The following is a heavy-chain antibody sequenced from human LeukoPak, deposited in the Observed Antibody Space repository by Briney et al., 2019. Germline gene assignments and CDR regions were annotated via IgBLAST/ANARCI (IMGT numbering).Heavy chain of an antibody. D-gene: IGHD6-19*01. CDR1: GFTFSSYS. J-gene: IGHJ6*02. CDR2: ISSSSSYI. Sequence: PGGSLRLSCAASGFTFSSYSMNWVRQAPGKGLEWVSSISSSSSYIYYADSVKGRFTISRDNAKNSLYLQMNSLRAEDTAVYYCARDLRSGYEWERWLVPLYYYGMDVWGQGTTVTVSS. CDR3: ARDLRSGYEWERWLVPLYYYGMDV. V-gene: IGHV3-21*01.